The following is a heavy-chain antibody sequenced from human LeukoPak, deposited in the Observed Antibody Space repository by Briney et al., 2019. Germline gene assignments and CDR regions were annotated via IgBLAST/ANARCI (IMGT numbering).Heavy chain of an antibody. CDR3: AKGGCSSTSCYTGY. J-gene: IGHJ4*02. CDR1: GFTFSSYA. V-gene: IGHV3-23*01. D-gene: IGHD2-2*02. CDR2: ISGSGGST. Sequence: PGGSLRLSCAASGFTFSSYAMSWVRQAPGKGLEWVSAISGSGGSTYYADSVKGRFTISRDNSKNTLYLQMNSLRAEETAVYYCAKGGCSSTSCYTGYWGQGTLVTVSS.